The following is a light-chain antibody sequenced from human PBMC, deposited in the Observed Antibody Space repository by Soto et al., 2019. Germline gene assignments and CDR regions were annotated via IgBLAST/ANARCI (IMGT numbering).Light chain of an antibody. Sequence: EIVMTQSPATLSVSPVERATLSCSASQSVSSNLAWYQQKPGQAPRLLIYGASTRATGIPARFSGSGSGTEFTLTISSLQSEDFAVYYCQQYNNWPPWTFGRGTKVDIK. V-gene: IGKV3-15*01. CDR1: QSVSSN. J-gene: IGKJ1*01. CDR3: QQYNNWPPWT. CDR2: GAS.